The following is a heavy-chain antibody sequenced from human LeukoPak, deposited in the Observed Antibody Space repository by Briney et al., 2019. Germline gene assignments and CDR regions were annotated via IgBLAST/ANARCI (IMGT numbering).Heavy chain of an antibody. Sequence: GGSLRLSCAASGFTFSTYAMTWVRQAPGKGLEWVSGISTSGDRTYYADSVKGRFTISRDNSKNTLYLQMNSLRAEETAEYYCARSAVGTSCCTAVDYWGQGTLVTVSS. D-gene: IGHD1-26*01. CDR2: ISTSGDRT. V-gene: IGHV3-23*01. CDR1: GFTFSTYA. J-gene: IGHJ4*02. CDR3: ARSAVGTSCCTAVDY.